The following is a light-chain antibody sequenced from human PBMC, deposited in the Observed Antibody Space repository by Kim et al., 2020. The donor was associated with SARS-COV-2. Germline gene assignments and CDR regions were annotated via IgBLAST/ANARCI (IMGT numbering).Light chain of an antibody. Sequence: EIVMTQSPATLSVSPGDGATLSCTASQSVSSNLAWYQQKPGQAPRLLIYGASTRATGIPAGFSGSGSGTEFTLTISSLQSEDFAVYSCQQYTNWPPTFGQGTKVDIK. CDR2: GAS. CDR3: QQYTNWPPT. V-gene: IGKV3-15*01. J-gene: IGKJ1*01. CDR1: QSVSSN.